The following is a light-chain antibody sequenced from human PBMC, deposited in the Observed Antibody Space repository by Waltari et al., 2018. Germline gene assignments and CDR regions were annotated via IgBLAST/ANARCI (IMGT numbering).Light chain of an antibody. Sequence: DFQMPQSPSTLSASVGDRVTITCRASQSISTWLAWYQQKPGKAPKILIYKGSTLESGVPSRFSGSGFGTEFTLTISSLQPDDFATYYCQQYNHYWTFGQGTKVELK. CDR2: KGS. CDR1: QSISTW. J-gene: IGKJ1*01. CDR3: QQYNHYWT. V-gene: IGKV1-5*03.